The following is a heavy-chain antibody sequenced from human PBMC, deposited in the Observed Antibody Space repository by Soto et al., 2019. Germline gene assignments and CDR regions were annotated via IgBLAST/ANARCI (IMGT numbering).Heavy chain of an antibody. V-gene: IGHV3-23*01. CDR2: ISGSGGST. CDR3: AKRGHYDFWSGYDYYYYYMDV. CDR1: GFTFSSYA. D-gene: IGHD3-3*01. Sequence: PGGSLRLSCAASGFTFSSYAMSWVRQAPGKGLEWVSAISGSGGSTYYADSVKGRFTISRDNSKNTPYLQMNSLRAEDTAVYYCAKRGHYDFWSGYDYYYYYMDVWGKGTTVTVSS. J-gene: IGHJ6*03.